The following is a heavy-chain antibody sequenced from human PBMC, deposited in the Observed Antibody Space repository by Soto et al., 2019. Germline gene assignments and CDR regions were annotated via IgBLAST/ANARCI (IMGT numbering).Heavy chain of an antibody. D-gene: IGHD1-26*01. V-gene: IGHV4-39*02. CDR2: AHSSGGT. Sequence: QLKESGPGLVKPSETLSPTCNVSGVLVSSGAYFWGWIRQPPGKGLEWIGSAHSSGGTYYKPSLKARLTISVDKSKNNFSLRLNPGTAADTGVYYCAKLQVGATRATAVDSWGQGKLVSVSS. CDR3: AKLQVGATRATAVDS. CDR1: GVLVSSGAYF. J-gene: IGHJ4*02.